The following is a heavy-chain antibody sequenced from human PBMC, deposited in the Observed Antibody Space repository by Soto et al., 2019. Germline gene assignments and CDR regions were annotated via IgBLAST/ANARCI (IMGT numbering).Heavy chain of an antibody. J-gene: IGHJ6*02. D-gene: IGHD1-1*01. Sequence: SETLSLTCAVSGYSISSGYYWGWIRQPPGKGLEWIGSIYHSGSTYYNPSLKSRVTISVDTSKNQFSLKLSSVTAADTAVYYCARDRFVQVEPREYYYYGMDVWGQGTTVTVSS. CDR2: IYHSGST. CDR1: GYSISSGYY. CDR3: ARDRFVQVEPREYYYYGMDV. V-gene: IGHV4-38-2*02.